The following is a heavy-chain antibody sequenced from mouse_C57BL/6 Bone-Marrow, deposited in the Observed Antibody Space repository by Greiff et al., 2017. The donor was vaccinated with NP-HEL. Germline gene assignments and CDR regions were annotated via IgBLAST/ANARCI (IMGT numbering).Heavy chain of an antibody. D-gene: IGHD2-3*01. J-gene: IGHJ4*01. CDR3: VSGWLLRGDY. CDR2: IRSKSNNYAT. Sequence: EVMLVESGGGLVQPKGSLKLSCAASGFSFNTYAMNWVRQAPGKGLEWVARIRSKSNNYATYYADSVKDRFTISRDDSESMLYLQMNNLKTEDTAMYYCVSGWLLRGDYWGQGTSVTVSS. V-gene: IGHV10-1*01. CDR1: GFSFNTYA.